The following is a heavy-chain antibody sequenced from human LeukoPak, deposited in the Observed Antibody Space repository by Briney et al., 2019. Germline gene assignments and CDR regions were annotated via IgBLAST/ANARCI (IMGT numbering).Heavy chain of an antibody. Sequence: PGGSLRLSCAASGFSFSSYNMNWVRQAPGKGLEWVSSITSSSTYTFYADSVKGRFTISRDNARNSLYLQMNSLRAEDTAVYYCARPVVAAIISYFDYWGQGTLVTVSS. D-gene: IGHD2-15*01. CDR3: ARPVVAAIISYFDY. CDR1: GFSFSSYN. J-gene: IGHJ4*02. V-gene: IGHV3-21*01. CDR2: ITSSSTYT.